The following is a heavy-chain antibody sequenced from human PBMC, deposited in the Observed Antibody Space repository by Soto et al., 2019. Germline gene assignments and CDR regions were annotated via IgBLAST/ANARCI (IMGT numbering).Heavy chain of an antibody. CDR1: GFTFDDYA. D-gene: IGHD3-10*01. CDR3: ANLPLYGSGFDC. J-gene: IGHJ4*02. Sequence: EVQLVESGGGLVQPGRSLRLSCAASGFTFDDYAMHWVRRAPGKGLEWVAGISWNGARIGYADSVKGRFTISRDNAKNSLFLQMNSLRGDDTALYYCANLPLYGSGFDCWGQGTLVTVYS. V-gene: IGHV3-9*01. CDR2: ISWNGARI.